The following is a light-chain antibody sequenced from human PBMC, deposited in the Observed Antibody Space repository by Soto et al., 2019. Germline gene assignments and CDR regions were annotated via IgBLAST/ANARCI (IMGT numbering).Light chain of an antibody. CDR1: QSVSSY. Sequence: DIVMTQSPAPLSLSPGERATLSCRASQSVSSYLAWYQQKPCQAPRLLIYDASNRATGIPARFSGSGSGTDFTLTISSLEPEDFAVYYCQQRSNWPLTFGGGTKVEIK. J-gene: IGKJ4*01. CDR2: DAS. CDR3: QQRSNWPLT. V-gene: IGKV3-11*01.